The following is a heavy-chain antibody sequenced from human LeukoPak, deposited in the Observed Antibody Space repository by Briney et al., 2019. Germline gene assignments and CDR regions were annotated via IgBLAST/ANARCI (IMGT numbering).Heavy chain of an antibody. J-gene: IGHJ3*02. CDR2: INPSGGNA. D-gene: IGHD2-8*01. CDR3: ARKRGGQYEDGFDM. V-gene: IGHV1-46*01. Sequence: ASVKVSCKASGYTFTSYYMHWVRQAPGQGLEWMGIINPSGGNANYAQKFQGRVIMTRDTSTSTVYMEISSLRSEDTALYYCARKRGGQYEDGFDMWGQGTMVTVSS. CDR1: GYTFTSYY.